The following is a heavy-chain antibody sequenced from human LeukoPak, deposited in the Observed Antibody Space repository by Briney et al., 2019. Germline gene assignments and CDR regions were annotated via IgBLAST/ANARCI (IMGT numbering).Heavy chain of an antibody. D-gene: IGHD5-12*01. Sequence: TGGSLRLSCAASGFTFDDYSMHWVRQAPGKGLEWVSGISWNSGSAGYADSVKGRFTISRDSAKNSLYLQMNSLRTEDTALYYCAKDRTYSAYAALDYWGQGTLVTVS. CDR2: ISWNSGSA. CDR1: GFTFDDYS. CDR3: AKDRTYSAYAALDY. V-gene: IGHV3-9*01. J-gene: IGHJ4*02.